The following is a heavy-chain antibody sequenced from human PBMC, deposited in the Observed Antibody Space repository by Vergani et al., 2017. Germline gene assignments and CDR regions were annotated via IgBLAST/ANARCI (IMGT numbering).Heavy chain of an antibody. D-gene: IGHD3-3*01. V-gene: IGHV1-2*02. Sequence: QVQLVQSGAEVKKPGASVKVSCKASGYTFTGYYMHWVRQAPGQGLEWMGWINPNSGGTNYAQKFQGRVTMTRDTSISTAYMELSRLRSDDTAVYYCAREARSTILSREGYMDVWGKATTVTVSS. CDR1: GYTFTGYY. CDR2: INPNSGGT. J-gene: IGHJ6*03. CDR3: AREARSTILSREGYMDV.